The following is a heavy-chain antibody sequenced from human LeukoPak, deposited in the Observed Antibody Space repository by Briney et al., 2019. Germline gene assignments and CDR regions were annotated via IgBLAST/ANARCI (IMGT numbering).Heavy chain of an antibody. J-gene: IGHJ2*01. CDR2: IKHSGIT. CDR1: GGSFSGFY. D-gene: IGHD3-10*01. CDR3: ARRPRGTIRIPFDL. Sequence: PSETLSLTCAVYGGSFSGFYWSWIRQPPGKGLEWIGEIKHSGITNYNPSLKSRVTMSLDTTKNQFSLKLSSVTAADTAVYYCARRPRGTIRIPFDLWGRGTLVTVSS. V-gene: IGHV4-34*01.